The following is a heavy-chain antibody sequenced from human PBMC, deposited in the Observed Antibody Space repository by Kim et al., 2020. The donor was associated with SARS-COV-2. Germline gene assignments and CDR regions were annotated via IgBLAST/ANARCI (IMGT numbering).Heavy chain of an antibody. D-gene: IGHD5-12*01. CDR3: ARGYGSGYDLGYGMDV. CDR1: GFTFSSYE. CDR2: ISSSGSTI. V-gene: IGHV3-48*03. J-gene: IGHJ6*02. Sequence: GGSLRLSCAASGFTFSSYEMNWVRQAPGKGLEWVSYISSSGSTIYYADSVKGRFTISRDNAKNSLYLQMNSLRAEDTAVYYCARGYGSGYDLGYGMDVWGQGTTVTVSS.